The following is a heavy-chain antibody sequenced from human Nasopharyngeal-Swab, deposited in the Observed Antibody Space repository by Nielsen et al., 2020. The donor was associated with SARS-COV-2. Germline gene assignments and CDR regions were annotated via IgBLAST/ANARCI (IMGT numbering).Heavy chain of an antibody. D-gene: IGHD2-15*01. Sequence: GESLKISCAASGFTFSSYSMNWVRQAPGKGPEWVSSISSSSSYIYYADSVKGRFTISRDNAKNSLYLQMNSLRAEDTAVYYCARDICSGGSCYALGYWGQGTLVTVSS. CDR3: ARDICSGGSCYALGY. CDR2: ISSSSSYI. V-gene: IGHV3-21*01. CDR1: GFTFSSYS. J-gene: IGHJ4*02.